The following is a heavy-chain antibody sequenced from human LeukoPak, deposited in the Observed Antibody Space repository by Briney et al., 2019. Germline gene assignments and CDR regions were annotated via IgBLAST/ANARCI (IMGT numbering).Heavy chain of an antibody. J-gene: IGHJ3*02. CDR3: ARGPDYYGDYISWFPDAFHI. CDR1: GVSFSGYF. D-gene: IGHD4-17*01. V-gene: IGHV4-34*01. Sequence: SSETLSVTCAVSGVSFSGYFWNWIRQSPEKGLEWIGEIKYDGTTNYNPSLTSRVTMSIDKATNQFHLKVTSLTAADTAVYYCARGPDYYGDYISWFPDAFHIWGQGTLVSVSP. CDR2: IKYDGTT.